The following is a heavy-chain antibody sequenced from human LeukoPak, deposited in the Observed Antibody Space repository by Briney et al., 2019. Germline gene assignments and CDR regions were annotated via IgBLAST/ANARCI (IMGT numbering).Heavy chain of an antibody. J-gene: IGHJ6*02. CDR1: GGTFSSYA. D-gene: IGHD3-22*01. CDR2: IIPILGIA. Sequence: ASVKVSCKASGGTFSSYAIIWVRQAPGQGLEWMGRIIPILGIANYAQKFQGRVTITADKSTSTAYMELSSLRSEDTAVYYCARTYYYDSSGNGMDVWGQGTTVTVSS. V-gene: IGHV1-69*04. CDR3: ARTYYYDSSGNGMDV.